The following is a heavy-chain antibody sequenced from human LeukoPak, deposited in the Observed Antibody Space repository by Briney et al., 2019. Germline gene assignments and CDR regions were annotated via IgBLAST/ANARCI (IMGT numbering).Heavy chain of an antibody. D-gene: IGHD5-18*01. Sequence: GESLKISCKGSGYSFTSYWISWVRQMPGKGLEWMGIIYPGASDTRYSPSFQGQVTISADKSISTAYLQWSSLKASDTAMYYCARRLVDPAMVAFDYWGQGTLVTVSS. CDR2: IYPGASDT. CDR3: ARRLVDPAMVAFDY. CDR1: GYSFTSYW. J-gene: IGHJ4*02. V-gene: IGHV5-51*01.